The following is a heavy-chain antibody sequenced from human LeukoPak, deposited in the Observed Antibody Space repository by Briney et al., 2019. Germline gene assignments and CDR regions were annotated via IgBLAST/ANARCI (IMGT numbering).Heavy chain of an antibody. CDR2: INDDGGFR. CDR3: ARVSGPGMNEYYHL. D-gene: IGHD3-10*01. Sequence: GGSLRLSCAASGITFSGAWMHWVRQAPGKGLVWVSGINDDGGFRRYADSVKGRFTISRDNAKNTLFLQMDSLRAEDTAVYYCARVSGPGMNEYYHLWGQGTLVTVSS. CDR1: GITFSGAW. J-gene: IGHJ1*01. V-gene: IGHV3-74*01.